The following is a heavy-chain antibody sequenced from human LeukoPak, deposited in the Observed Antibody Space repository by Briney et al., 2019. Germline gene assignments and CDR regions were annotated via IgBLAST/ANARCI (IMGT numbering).Heavy chain of an antibody. Sequence: GGSLRLSCAASGFTFSSYSMNWVRQAPGKGLEWVSSISSSSSYIYYADSVKGRFTISRDNAKSSLYLQMNSLRAKDTAVYYCARDTYCGGDCYSNYFDYWGQGTLVTVSS. CDR1: GFTFSSYS. D-gene: IGHD2-21*02. CDR2: ISSSSSYI. V-gene: IGHV3-21*01. J-gene: IGHJ4*02. CDR3: ARDTYCGGDCYSNYFDY.